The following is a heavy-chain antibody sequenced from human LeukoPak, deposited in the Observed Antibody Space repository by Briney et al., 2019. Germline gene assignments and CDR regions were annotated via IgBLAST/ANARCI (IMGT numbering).Heavy chain of an antibody. CDR2: LYGYGDT. J-gene: IGHJ4*02. D-gene: IGHD6-25*01. Sequence: PGGSLRLSCAVSGLIVGSDCVSWVRQTPGKGLEWVSVLYGYGDTYYADSVKGRFTISRDTSKNTVYLQMHSLRVDDTSVYYCVSVYNNGWYVDYWGQGTLLTVSS. CDR1: GLIVGSDC. V-gene: IGHV3-66*01. CDR3: VSVYNNGWYVDY.